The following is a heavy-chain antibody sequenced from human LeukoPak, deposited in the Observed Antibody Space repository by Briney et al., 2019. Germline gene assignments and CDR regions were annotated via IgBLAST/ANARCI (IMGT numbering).Heavy chain of an antibody. Sequence: ASVKISCKVSGYAFSDAYMHWVRQAPGKGLEWLGLVDPENGETEYAEKFQGRATITADTSTDTAYMELSSLKSEDTAMYYCSNLPVSGTDYWGRGTLVIVSS. CDR3: SNLPVSGTDY. CDR1: GYAFSDAY. J-gene: IGHJ4*02. CDR2: VDPENGET. D-gene: IGHD1/OR15-1a*01. V-gene: IGHV1-69-2*01.